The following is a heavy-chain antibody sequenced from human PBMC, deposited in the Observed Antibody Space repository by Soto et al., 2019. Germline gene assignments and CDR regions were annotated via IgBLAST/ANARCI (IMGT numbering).Heavy chain of an antibody. Sequence: QVQLVQSGAEVKKPGASVKVSCKASGYTFTSYYIHWGRQAPGQGLEWMGIINPSAGRTSYAQKFQGRVTMTRDTCTSTVYMELSSLISEDTAVYYCARGGQCSTSSCGNWFDPWGQGTLVTVSS. D-gene: IGHD6-6*01. CDR1: GYTFTSYY. V-gene: IGHV1-46*01. J-gene: IGHJ5*02. CDR3: ARGGQCSTSSCGNWFDP. CDR2: INPSAGRT.